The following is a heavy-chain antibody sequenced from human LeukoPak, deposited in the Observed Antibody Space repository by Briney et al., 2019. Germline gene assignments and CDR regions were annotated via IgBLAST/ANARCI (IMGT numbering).Heavy chain of an antibody. D-gene: IGHD3-9*01. CDR2: MNPNSGNT. CDR1: GYTFTSYD. CDR3: ARTPKILRYFDWSYNWFDP. J-gene: IGHJ5*02. V-gene: IGHV1-8*01. Sequence: ASVKVSCKASGYTFTSYDINWVRQATGQGLEWMGWMNPNSGNTGYAQKFQGRVTMTGNTSISTAYMELSSLRSEDTAVYYCARTPKILRYFDWSYNWFDPWGQGTLVTVSS.